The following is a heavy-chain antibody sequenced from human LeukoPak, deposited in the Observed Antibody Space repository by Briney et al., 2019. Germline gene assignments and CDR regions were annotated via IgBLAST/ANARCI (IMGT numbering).Heavy chain of an antibody. J-gene: IGHJ4*02. V-gene: IGHV4-34*01. CDR3: ASLPNYYDSRGNFDY. Sequence: SETLSLTCAVYGGSFSGYYWSWIRQPPGKGLEWIGEINHSGSTNYNPSLKSRVTISVDTSNNHFSLKLSSVTAADTAVYYCASLPNYYDSRGNFDYWGQGTLVTVSS. D-gene: IGHD3-22*01. CDR2: INHSGST. CDR1: GGSFSGYY.